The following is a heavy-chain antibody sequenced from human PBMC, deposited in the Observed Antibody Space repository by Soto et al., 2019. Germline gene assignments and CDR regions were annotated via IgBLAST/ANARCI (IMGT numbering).Heavy chain of an antibody. J-gene: IGHJ6*02. CDR2: FFSDVER. V-gene: IGHV2-26*03. CDR1: GFSLSNGRMG. D-gene: IGHD1-1*01. Sequence: QVTLKESGPVLVKRTETLTLTCTISGFSLSNGRMGVSWIRQPPGRALEWLAHFFSDVERSYSTSMQSRLTMSQDTSGTQVVLTMTNMDPQDTGTYFCARMNAASDSPYYAMDVWGPGTPVTVSS. CDR3: ARMNAASDSPYYAMDV.